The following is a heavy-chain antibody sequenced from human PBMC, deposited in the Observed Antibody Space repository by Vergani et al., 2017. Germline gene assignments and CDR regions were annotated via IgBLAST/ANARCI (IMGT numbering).Heavy chain of an antibody. Sequence: QLQLQESGPGLVKPSETLSLTCTVSGGSISSSSYYWGWIRQPPGKGVEWIGSIYYSGSTYYNPSLKSRVTISVDTSKNQFSLRLSSVTAADTAVYYCARHWNVRWXFDLWGRGTLVTVSS. CDR1: GGSISSSSYY. CDR2: IYYSGST. V-gene: IGHV4-39*01. J-gene: IGHJ2*01. D-gene: IGHD3-10*02. CDR3: ARHWNVRWXFDL.